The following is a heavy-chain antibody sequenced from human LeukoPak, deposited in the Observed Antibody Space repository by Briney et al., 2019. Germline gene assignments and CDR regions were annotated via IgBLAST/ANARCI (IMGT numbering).Heavy chain of an antibody. J-gene: IGHJ6*03. CDR3: AAARDHGTTSYYYYYMDV. D-gene: IGHD1-7*01. V-gene: IGHV1-58*01. Sequence: SVKVSCKASGFTFTSSAVQWVRQARGQRLEWIGWIVVGSGNTNYAQKFQERVTITRDMSTSTAYMELSSLRSEDTAVYYCAAARDHGTTSYYYYYMDVWGKGTTVTVS. CDR2: IVVGSGNT. CDR1: GFTFTSSA.